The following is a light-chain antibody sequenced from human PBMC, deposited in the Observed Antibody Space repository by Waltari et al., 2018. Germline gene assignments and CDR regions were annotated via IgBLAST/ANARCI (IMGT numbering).Light chain of an antibody. CDR2: VNSDGSH. J-gene: IGLJ3*02. Sequence: QLILTQSPSASASLGASVKLTCTLSSGHSSNVIAWLQQQPEKGPRFLMQVNSDGSHRKGDEIPDRFSGSSSGAERYLSISSLQSEDEADYFCQTGGQGTWVFGGGIKLTVL. CDR3: QTGGQGTWV. V-gene: IGLV4-69*01. CDR1: SGHSSNV.